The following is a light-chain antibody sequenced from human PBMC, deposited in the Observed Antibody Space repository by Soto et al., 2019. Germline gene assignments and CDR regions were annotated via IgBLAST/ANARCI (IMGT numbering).Light chain of an antibody. CDR1: QSVSSS. Sequence: EIVMTQSPATLSVSPGERATLSCRASQSVSSSLAWYQQKPGQAPRLLIYGASTRATGIPARFSGSGSGTEFTLTISSLQSEDFAVYYCQKYNNWPRTFGQETKVDIK. CDR3: QKYNNWPRT. CDR2: GAS. J-gene: IGKJ1*01. V-gene: IGKV3-15*01.